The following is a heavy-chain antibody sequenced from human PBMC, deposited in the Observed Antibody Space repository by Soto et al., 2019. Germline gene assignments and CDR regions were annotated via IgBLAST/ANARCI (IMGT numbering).Heavy chain of an antibody. CDR1: GGSISSGGYY. D-gene: IGHD1-26*01. CDR2: IYYSGST. Sequence: SETLSLTCTVSGGSISSGGYYWSWIRQHPGKGLEWIGYIYYSGSTYYNPSLKSRVTISVDTSKNQFSLKLSSVTAADTAVYYCARDAGALIVRDKTLYFDYWGQGTLVTVSS. V-gene: IGHV4-31*03. CDR3: ARDAGALIVRDKTLYFDY. J-gene: IGHJ4*02.